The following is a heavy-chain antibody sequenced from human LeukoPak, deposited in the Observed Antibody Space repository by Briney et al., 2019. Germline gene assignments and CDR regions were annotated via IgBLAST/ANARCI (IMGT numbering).Heavy chain of an antibody. D-gene: IGHD3-22*01. CDR2: IIPNTGGT. CDR1: GYTITDYY. Sequence: ASVKVSCKASGYTITDYYLHWVRQAPGQGLEWMGWIIPNTGGTNYAQKFQDWVTMSSDTSISTAYMELSSLRSDDTAVYYCARGDYYDSSGRLDYWGQGTLVTVSS. J-gene: IGHJ4*02. CDR3: ARGDYYDSSGRLDY. V-gene: IGHV1-2*04.